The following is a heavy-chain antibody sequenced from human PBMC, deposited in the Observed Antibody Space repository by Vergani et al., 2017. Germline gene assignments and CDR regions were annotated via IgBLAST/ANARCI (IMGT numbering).Heavy chain of an antibody. D-gene: IGHD6-19*01. CDR2: IYYSGST. Sequence: QLQLQESGPGLVKPSETLSLTCPVSGGSISCSSYYWGWIRQPPGKGLEWIGSIYYSGSTYYNPSLKSRVTISVDTSKNQFSLKLSSVTAADTAVYYCARHAVIGVAGSYYYYYYMDVWGKGTTVTVSS. CDR1: GGSISCSSYY. J-gene: IGHJ6*03. V-gene: IGHV4-39*01. CDR3: ARHAVIGVAGSYYYYYYMDV.